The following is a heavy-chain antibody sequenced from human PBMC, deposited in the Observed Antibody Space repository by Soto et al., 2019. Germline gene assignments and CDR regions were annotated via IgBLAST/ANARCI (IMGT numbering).Heavy chain of an antibody. CDR2: IYYRGST. Sequence: QVQLQESGPGLVKPSETLSLTCTVSGDSVSSGTYYWSWIRQPPGKGLEWIGYIYYRGSTNYNPYLKSRVTISVDTSKNQFSLKLRSVTAADTAVYYCARGLDYVGFDYWGQGTLVAVSS. J-gene: IGHJ4*02. CDR1: GDSVSSGTYY. D-gene: IGHD4-17*01. V-gene: IGHV4-61*01. CDR3: ARGLDYVGFDY.